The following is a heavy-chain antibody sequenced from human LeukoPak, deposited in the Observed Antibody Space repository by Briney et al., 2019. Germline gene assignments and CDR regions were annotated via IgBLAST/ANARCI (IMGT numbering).Heavy chain of an antibody. CDR1: GYTFTSYG. CDR2: ISAYNGNT. CDR3: ARDYYYDTSGYYGFDP. Sequence: ASVKVSCKASGYTFTSYGISWVRQAPGQGLEWMGWISAYNGNTNYAQELQGRVTMTTDTSTSTAYMELRSLRSDDTAVYYCARDYYYDTSGYYGFDPWGQGTLVTVPS. V-gene: IGHV1-18*01. J-gene: IGHJ5*02. D-gene: IGHD3-22*01.